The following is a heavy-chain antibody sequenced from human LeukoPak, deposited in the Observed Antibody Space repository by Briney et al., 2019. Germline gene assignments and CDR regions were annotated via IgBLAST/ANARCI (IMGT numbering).Heavy chain of an antibody. D-gene: IGHD2-2*02. J-gene: IGHJ4*02. CDR1: GFTFSSYG. CDR2: IWYDGSNK. V-gene: IGHV3-33*06. CDR3: AKEPQEYCSSTSCYIGDDY. Sequence: PGRSLRLSCAASGFTFSSYGMHWVRQAPGKGLEWVAVIWYDGSNKYYADSVKGRFTISRDNSKNTLYLQMNSLRAEDTAVYYCAKEPQEYCSSTSCYIGDDYWGQGTLVTVSS.